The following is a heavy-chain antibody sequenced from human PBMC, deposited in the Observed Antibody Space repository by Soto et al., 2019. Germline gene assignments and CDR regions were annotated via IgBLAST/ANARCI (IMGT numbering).Heavy chain of an antibody. Sequence: GGSLRLSCAASGFTFSSYSMNWVRQAPGKGLEWVSSISSSSSYIYYADSVKGRFTISRDNAKNSLYLQMNSLRAEDTAVYYCARDPDSGSYYYYYYYGMDVWGQGTTVTVSS. CDR1: GFTFSSYS. CDR2: ISSSSSYI. D-gene: IGHD1-26*01. J-gene: IGHJ6*02. V-gene: IGHV3-21*01. CDR3: ARDPDSGSYYYYYYYGMDV.